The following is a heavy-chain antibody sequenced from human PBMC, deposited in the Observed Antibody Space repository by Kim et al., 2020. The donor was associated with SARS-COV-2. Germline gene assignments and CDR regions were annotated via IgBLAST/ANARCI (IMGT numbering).Heavy chain of an antibody. Sequence: VKGRFTISRDNAKNSLYLQMNSLRAEDTAVYYCARGLRLAAAAYYYGMDVCGQGTTVTVSS. D-gene: IGHD6-13*01. CDR3: ARGLRLAAAAYYYGMDV. J-gene: IGHJ6*02. V-gene: IGHV3-11*06.